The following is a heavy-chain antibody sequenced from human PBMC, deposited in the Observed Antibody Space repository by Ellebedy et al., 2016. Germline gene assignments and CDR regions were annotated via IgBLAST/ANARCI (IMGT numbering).Heavy chain of an antibody. CDR3: RQGHYANY. J-gene: IGHJ4*02. D-gene: IGHD4-17*01. CDR2: ISAGGDIT. V-gene: IGHV3-23*01. Sequence: GGSLRLXXVASGFTFRNFFMSWVRQAPGGGLEWVSTISAGGDITFSADSVKGRFTVSRDIPKNTVYLQMNRLRAEDTAVYYCRQGHYANYWGQGTLVTVSS. CDR1: GFTFRNFF.